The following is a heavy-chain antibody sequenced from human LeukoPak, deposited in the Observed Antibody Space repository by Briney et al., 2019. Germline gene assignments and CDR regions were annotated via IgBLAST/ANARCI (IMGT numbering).Heavy chain of an antibody. CDR2: IYYSGNI. D-gene: IGHD1-1*01. CDR1: GGSISPYY. J-gene: IGHJ4*02. CDR3: ARARELYFFDY. Sequence: PSETLSLTCTVSGGSISPYYWSWIRQPPGKELEWIGYIYYSGNIDYNPSLKSRVTISLDTSKNQFSLKLSSVTAADTAVYYCARARELYFFDYWGQGTLVTVYS. V-gene: IGHV4-59*01.